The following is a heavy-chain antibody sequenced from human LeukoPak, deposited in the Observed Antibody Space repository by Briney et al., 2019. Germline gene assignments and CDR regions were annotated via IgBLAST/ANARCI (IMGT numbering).Heavy chain of an antibody. CDR3: AGRSRIFDY. V-gene: IGHV4-34*01. Sequence: PSETLSLTCAVYGGSFSGYYWSWIRQPPGKGPEWIGEINHSGSTNYNPSLKSRVTISVDTSKNQFSLKLSSVTAADTAVYYCAGRSRIFDYWGQGTLVTVSS. CDR2: INHSGST. CDR1: GGSFSGYY. J-gene: IGHJ4*02. D-gene: IGHD1-26*01.